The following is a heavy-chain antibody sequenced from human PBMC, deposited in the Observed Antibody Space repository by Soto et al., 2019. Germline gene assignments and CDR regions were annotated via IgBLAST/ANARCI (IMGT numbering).Heavy chain of an antibody. Sequence: GGSLRLSCAASGFTFSSYSMNWVRQAPGKGLEWVSSISSSSSYIYYADSVKGRFTISRDNAKNSLYLQMNSLRAEDTAVYYCARDFVFSGSAHWGQGTLVTVSS. CDR2: ISSSSSYI. CDR3: ARDFVFSGSAH. J-gene: IGHJ4*02. V-gene: IGHV3-21*01. D-gene: IGHD2-15*01. CDR1: GFTFSSYS.